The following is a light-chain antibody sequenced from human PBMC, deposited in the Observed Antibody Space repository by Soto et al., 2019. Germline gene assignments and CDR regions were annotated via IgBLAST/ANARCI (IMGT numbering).Light chain of an antibody. J-gene: IGKJ4*01. CDR2: SAS. Sequence: DIQLTQSPSSLSASLGDRVTITCRASRGVTTYLAWYQQKTGGVPNLLIHSASSLRSGGTSRFSGGGAGTTFTLTIIGLQPEDVATYYCRYYNRAPLTFGGGTKVDI. CDR3: RYYNRAPLT. CDR1: RGVTTY. V-gene: IGKV1-27*01.